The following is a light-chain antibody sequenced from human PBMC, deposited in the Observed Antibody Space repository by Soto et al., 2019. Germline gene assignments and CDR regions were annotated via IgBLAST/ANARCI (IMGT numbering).Light chain of an antibody. CDR2: GAS. J-gene: IGKJ2*02. CDR3: LQDYTYPCT. V-gene: IGKV1-6*01. CDR1: QDISND. Sequence: AIQMTQSPSSLSASVGDRVTITCRASQDISNDLAWYQQKPGKPPKVLIYGASTLQSGVPSRFGGSRSGTDFTLTITSLQPEDFAADYCLQDYTYPCTFGQGTKLDIK.